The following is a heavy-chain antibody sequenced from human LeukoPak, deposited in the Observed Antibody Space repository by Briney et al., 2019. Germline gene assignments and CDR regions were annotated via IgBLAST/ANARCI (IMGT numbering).Heavy chain of an antibody. CDR1: GGSVSSDSHY. J-gene: IGHJ4*02. CDR3: ARTVSATPQVFDY. CDR2: IYYSGST. D-gene: IGHD6-25*01. V-gene: IGHV4-61*01. Sequence: SETLSLTCTVSGGSVSSDSHYWGWIRQPPGKGLEWIGYIYYSGSTNYNPSLKSRVTISIDTSKNQFSLKLSSVTAADTAVYYCARTVSATPQVFDYWGQGTLVTVSS.